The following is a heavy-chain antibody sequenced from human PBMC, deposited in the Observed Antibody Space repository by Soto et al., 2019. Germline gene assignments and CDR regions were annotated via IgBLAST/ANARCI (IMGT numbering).Heavy chain of an antibody. D-gene: IGHD1-26*01. J-gene: IGHJ4*02. V-gene: IGHV1-2*02. Sequence: ASVKVSCKASGYTFTIYYMHWVRQAPGQGLEWMGWINPKSGGTMYPQKFQGRVTMTWDTSISTAYMALTRLRSDDTAVYYCARDLAKGGGSAGFDYWGQGTLVTVSS. CDR2: INPKSGGT. CDR3: ARDLAKGGGSAGFDY. CDR1: GYTFTIYY.